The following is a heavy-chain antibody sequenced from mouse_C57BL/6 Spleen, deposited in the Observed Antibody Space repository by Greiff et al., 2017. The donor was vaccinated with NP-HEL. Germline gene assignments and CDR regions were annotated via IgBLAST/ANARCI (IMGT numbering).Heavy chain of an antibody. CDR2: ISSGGSYT. Sequence: EVHLVESGGDLVKPGGSLKLSCAASGFTFSSYGMSWVRQTPDKRLEWVATISSGGSYTYYPDSVKGRFTISRDNAKNTLYLQMSSLKSEDTARYYCARPYDGYYEGFAYWGQGTLVTVSA. D-gene: IGHD2-3*01. J-gene: IGHJ3*01. V-gene: IGHV5-6*01. CDR1: GFTFSSYG. CDR3: ARPYDGYYEGFAY.